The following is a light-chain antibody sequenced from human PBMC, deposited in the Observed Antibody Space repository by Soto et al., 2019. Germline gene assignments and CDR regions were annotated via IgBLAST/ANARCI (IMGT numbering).Light chain of an antibody. CDR2: EVT. J-gene: IGLJ1*01. V-gene: IGLV2-14*03. CDR3: SSYTMRSTTV. CDR1: SSVIGAYNY. Sequence: QSALTQPASVSGSPGQSITISCTGTSSVIGAYNYVSWYQQYPGKAPKLIISEVTNRPSGISNRFSGSKSGNTASLTISGLQAGDEADYYCSSYTMRSTTVFGTGTKLTVL.